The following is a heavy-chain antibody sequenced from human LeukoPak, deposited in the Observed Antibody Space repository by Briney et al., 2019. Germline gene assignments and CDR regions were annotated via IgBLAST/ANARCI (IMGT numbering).Heavy chain of an antibody. D-gene: IGHD3-16*01. V-gene: IGHV1-8*01. CDR2: TNPSSRNR. CDR1: GYTFTDYE. CDR3: AKNPSRPYTYFDL. Sequence: ASVKVSCKASGYTFTDYEINWVRQASGQGLEWMGWTNPSSRNRAYAPKFEGRVTMTTDTSTSTAYMELRSLTSEDTAVYYCAKNPSRPYTYFDLWGQGTLVTVSS. J-gene: IGHJ4*02.